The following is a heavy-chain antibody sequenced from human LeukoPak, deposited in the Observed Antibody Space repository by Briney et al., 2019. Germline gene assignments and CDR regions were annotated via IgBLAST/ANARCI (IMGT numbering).Heavy chain of an antibody. CDR1: GGSISSGGYC. Sequence: ESSETLSLTCTVSGGSISSGGYCWSWIRQPPGKGLEWIGYIYHSGSTYYNPSLKSRVTISVDRSKNQFSLKLSSVTAADTAVYYCARGRIVGATRAFDYWGQGTLVTVSS. CDR2: IYHSGST. V-gene: IGHV4-30-2*01. CDR3: ARGRIVGATRAFDY. D-gene: IGHD1-26*01. J-gene: IGHJ4*02.